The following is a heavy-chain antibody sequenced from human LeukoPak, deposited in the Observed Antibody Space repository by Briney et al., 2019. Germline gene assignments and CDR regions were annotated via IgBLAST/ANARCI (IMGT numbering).Heavy chain of an antibody. J-gene: IGHJ3*02. D-gene: IGHD3-10*01. Sequence: SETLSLTCTVSSGSISSSTYYWGWTRQPPGKGLEWIGSIYYSGSTSYNPSLKSRVTISLDTSNHQFSLKLSSVTAADTAVYYCARQAYYAAGSYHAFDIWGQGTMVTVSS. CDR1: SGSISSSTYY. V-gene: IGHV4-39*01. CDR3: ARQAYYAAGSYHAFDI. CDR2: IYYSGST.